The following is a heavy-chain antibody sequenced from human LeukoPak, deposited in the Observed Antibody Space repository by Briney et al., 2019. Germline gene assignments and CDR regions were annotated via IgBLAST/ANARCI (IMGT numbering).Heavy chain of an antibody. CDR1: GFTFSSHW. V-gene: IGHV3-74*03. CDR2: ISSDGRST. Sequence: GGSLRLSCAASGFTFSSHWMHWVRRGPGKGLVWVSRISSDGRSTEYADSVKGRFTISRDNAKNTVYLQMNSLRVDDTAVYYCAGPSGVGAFDIWGQGTKVTVSS. J-gene: IGHJ3*02. CDR3: AGPSGVGAFDI.